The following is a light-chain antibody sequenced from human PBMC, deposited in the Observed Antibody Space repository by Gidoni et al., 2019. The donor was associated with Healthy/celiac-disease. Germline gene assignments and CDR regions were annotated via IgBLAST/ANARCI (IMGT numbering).Light chain of an antibody. CDR2: SNN. Sequence: QSVLTQPPSASGPPGQRVTISCSGRSSNIGSNTVNWYQQLPGPAPKLLIYSNNQRPSGVPDRFSGSKSGTSASLAISGLQSEDEADYYCAAWDDSLNGPVFGGGTKLTVL. CDR1: SSNIGSNT. J-gene: IGLJ2*01. CDR3: AAWDDSLNGPV. V-gene: IGLV1-44*01.